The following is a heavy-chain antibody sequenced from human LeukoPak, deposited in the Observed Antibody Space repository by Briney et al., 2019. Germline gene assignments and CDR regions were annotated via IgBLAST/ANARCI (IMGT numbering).Heavy chain of an antibody. CDR1: GLTFSTSG. D-gene: IGHD1-14*01. CDR3: ATETNGRHYDY. J-gene: IGHJ4*02. Sequence: KTGGSLSLSCTASGLTFSTSGFNWVRQAPGKGLEWVASIGPTGSDRYHADSIKGRFTISRDNANNFLYLQMNSLRAEDTAVYYCATETNGRHYDYWGQGTLLTVSS. CDR2: IGPTGSDR. V-gene: IGHV3-21*06.